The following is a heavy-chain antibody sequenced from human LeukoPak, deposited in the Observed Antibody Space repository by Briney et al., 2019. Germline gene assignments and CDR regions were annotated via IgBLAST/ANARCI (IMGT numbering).Heavy chain of an antibody. CDR1: GFTFSSYA. Sequence: PGGSLRLSCAASGFTFSSYALTWVRQAPGEGLEWVSTVSGSGGSTYYTDSVKGRFTISRDNSKNTLYLQMDSLRAEDTAVYYCAHGRGGVVSVAMDYWGQGTLVTVSS. J-gene: IGHJ4*02. CDR2: VSGSGGST. D-gene: IGHD2-2*01. V-gene: IGHV3-23*01. CDR3: AHGRGGVVSVAMDY.